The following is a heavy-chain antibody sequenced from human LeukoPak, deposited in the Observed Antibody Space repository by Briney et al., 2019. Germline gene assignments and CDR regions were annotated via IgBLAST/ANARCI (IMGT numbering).Heavy chain of an antibody. CDR3: ARDHYFGDSGYSRSLDY. D-gene: IGHD3-10*01. CDR2: ISGDSTNI. J-gene: IGHJ4*02. Sequence: GGPLRLSCAASGFALNGYSMNWVRQAPGKGLEWISYISGDSTNIFYADSVKGRFTISRDNAKNSLYLQMNSLRAEDTAVYYCARDHYFGDSGYSRSLDYWGQGTLVTVSS. CDR1: GFALNGYS. V-gene: IGHV3-48*01.